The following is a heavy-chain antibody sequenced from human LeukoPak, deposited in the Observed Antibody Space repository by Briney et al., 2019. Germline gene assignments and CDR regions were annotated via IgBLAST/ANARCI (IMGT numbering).Heavy chain of an antibody. D-gene: IGHD6-19*01. Sequence: SKTLSLTCTVSGGSISPYYWSWIRRPPGKGLEWIGYISDSGSADYSPSLKSRVTISIDTSKNQISLKVASVTAADTAVYYCVRDFWQKRDRQWYYYGLDVWGQGTTVTVSS. CDR2: ISDSGSA. J-gene: IGHJ6*02. CDR1: GGSISPYY. CDR3: VRDFWQKRDRQWYYYGLDV. V-gene: IGHV4-59*01.